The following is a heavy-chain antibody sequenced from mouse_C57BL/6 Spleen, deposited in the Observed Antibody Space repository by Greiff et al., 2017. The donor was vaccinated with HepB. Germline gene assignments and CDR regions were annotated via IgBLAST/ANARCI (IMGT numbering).Heavy chain of an antibody. CDR3: AREGSFYWYFDV. V-gene: IGHV1-76*01. J-gene: IGHJ1*03. Sequence: QVQLKQSGAELVRPGASVKLSCKASGYTFTDYYINWVKQRPGQGLEWIARIYPGSGNTYYNEKFKGKATLTAEKSSSTAYMQLSSLTSEDSAVYFCAREGSFYWYFDVWGTGTTVTVSS. CDR1: GYTFTDYY. CDR2: IYPGSGNT. D-gene: IGHD1-1*01.